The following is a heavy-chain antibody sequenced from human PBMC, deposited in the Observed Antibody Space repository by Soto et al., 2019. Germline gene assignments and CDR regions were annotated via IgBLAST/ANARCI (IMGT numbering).Heavy chain of an antibody. CDR1: GYSISSSNW. CDR2: INYSGST. J-gene: IGHJ4*02. Sequence: PSETLSLTCTVSGYSISSSNWWVWIRQPPGKGLDWIGYINYSGSTYYNPSLKSRVTMSLDTSKNQFSMKLSSVTAVDTAVYYCARKKPDTTGFYFDFWGQGTLVTVSS. D-gene: IGHD3-22*01. V-gene: IGHV4-28*01. CDR3: ARKKPDTTGFYFDF.